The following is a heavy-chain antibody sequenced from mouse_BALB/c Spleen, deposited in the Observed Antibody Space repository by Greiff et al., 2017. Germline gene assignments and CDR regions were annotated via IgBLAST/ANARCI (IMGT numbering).Heavy chain of an antibody. CDR3: ARKTYRYDGVDY. V-gene: IGHV2-4-1*01. D-gene: IGHD2-14*01. J-gene: IGHJ4*01. CDR2: IWSGGST. Sequence: VKVVESGPGLVAPSQSLSITCTVSGFSLTSYGVHWVRQSPGKGLEWLGVIWSGGSTDYNAAFISRLSISKDNSKSQVFFKMNSLQADDTAIYYCARKTYRYDGVDYWGQGTSVTVSS. CDR1: GFSLTSYG.